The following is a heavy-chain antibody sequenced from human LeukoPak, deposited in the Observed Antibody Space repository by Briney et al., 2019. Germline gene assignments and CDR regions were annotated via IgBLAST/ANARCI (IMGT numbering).Heavy chain of an antibody. Sequence: SETLSLTCAVYGGSFSGYYWSWIRQPPGKGLEWIGEINHSGSTNYNPSLKSRVTISVDTSKNQFSLKLSSVTAADTAVYYCARLGKYSSSWYPDYYYYGMDVWGQGTTVTVSS. CDR3: ARLGKYSSSWYPDYYYYGMDV. CDR1: GGSFSGYY. V-gene: IGHV4-34*01. CDR2: INHSGST. J-gene: IGHJ6*02. D-gene: IGHD6-13*01.